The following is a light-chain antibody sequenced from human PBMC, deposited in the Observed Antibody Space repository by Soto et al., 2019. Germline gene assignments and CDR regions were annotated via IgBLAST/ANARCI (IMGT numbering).Light chain of an antibody. V-gene: IGKV3-11*01. Sequence: EIVLTQSPATLSLSPGERATVSCRASQSVSNYLGWYQQKPGQAHRLLIYDASNRATGITARFSGRGSGTDFTLTISSLEPEDFAVYYCQHGGTFGQGTRLEIK. CDR1: QSVSNY. CDR3: QHGGT. CDR2: DAS. J-gene: IGKJ5*01.